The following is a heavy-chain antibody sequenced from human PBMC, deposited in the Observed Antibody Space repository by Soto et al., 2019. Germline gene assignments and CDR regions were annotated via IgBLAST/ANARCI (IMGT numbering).Heavy chain of an antibody. CDR1: GGSFSGYY. CDR2: INHGGST. CDR3: ARRMLRYFDWPPPSYGMDV. J-gene: IGHJ6*02. Sequence: PSETLSLTCAVYGGSFSGYYWSWIRQPPGKGLEWIGEINHGGSTNYNPSLKSRVTISGDTTKNQFSLKLSSVTAADTAVYYCARRMLRYFDWPPPSYGMDVWGQGTTVTVSS. V-gene: IGHV4-34*01. D-gene: IGHD3-9*01.